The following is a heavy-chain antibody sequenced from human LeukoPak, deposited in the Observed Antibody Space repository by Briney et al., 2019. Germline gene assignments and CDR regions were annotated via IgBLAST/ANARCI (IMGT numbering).Heavy chain of an antibody. CDR1: GFTFSSYA. D-gene: IGHD2-15*01. J-gene: IGHJ2*01. CDR3: ARDGLAAATLHWCFDL. V-gene: IGHV3-23*01. Sequence: GGSLRLSCGASGFTFSSYAMGWVRQAPGEGLEWVSGISGSGDSTYYADSVKGRFTISRDNARNSLYLQMNSLRAEDTAVYYCARDGLAAATLHWCFDLWGRGTLVTVSS. CDR2: ISGSGDST.